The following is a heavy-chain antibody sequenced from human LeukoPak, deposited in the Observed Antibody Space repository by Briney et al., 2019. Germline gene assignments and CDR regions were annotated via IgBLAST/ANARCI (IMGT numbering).Heavy chain of an antibody. CDR3: AREGYDFWSGYSGDY. V-gene: IGHV1-18*01. J-gene: IGHJ4*02. D-gene: IGHD3-3*01. CDR2: ISAYNGNT. CDR1: GYTFTSYG. Sequence: ASVKVSCKASGYTFTSYGISWVRQAPGQGLEWMGWISAYNGNTNYAQKLQGRVTMTTDTSTSTAYMELRSLRPDDTAVYYCAREGYDFWSGYSGDYWGQGTLATVSS.